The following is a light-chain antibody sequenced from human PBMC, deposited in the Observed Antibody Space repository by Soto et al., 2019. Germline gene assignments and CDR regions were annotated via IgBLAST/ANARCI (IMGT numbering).Light chain of an antibody. J-gene: IGKJ1*01. V-gene: IGKV3-11*01. CDR2: SAT. CDR1: QSLSNY. Sequence: EIVMTQSPATLSVSPGERATLSCRASQSLSNYLAWYQQKPGQAPRLLIYSATNRATGIPARFSGSGSGTDFTLTISSLEPEDFSVYYCQQRYNWPITFGQGTKVDIK. CDR3: QQRYNWPIT.